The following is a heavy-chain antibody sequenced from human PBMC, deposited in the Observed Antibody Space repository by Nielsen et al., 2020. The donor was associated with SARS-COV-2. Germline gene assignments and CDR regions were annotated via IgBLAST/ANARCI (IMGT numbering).Heavy chain of an antibody. CDR2: ISYEGSSI. V-gene: IGHV3-30*03. D-gene: IGHD3-10*01. Sequence: GESLKISCAASGFAFSSYGMHWVRQAPGKGLEWVGVISYEGSSIHYEDSLKGRFTISRDNFGNTVILQMSALRLEDTAVYFCVRDLPDAAGSAYNFDHWGRGTLVTVSS. CDR3: VRDLPDAAGSAYNFDH. CDR1: GFAFSSYG. J-gene: IGHJ4*02.